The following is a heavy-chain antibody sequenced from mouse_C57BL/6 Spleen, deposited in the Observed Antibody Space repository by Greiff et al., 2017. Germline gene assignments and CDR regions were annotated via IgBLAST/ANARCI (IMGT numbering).Heavy chain of an antibody. J-gene: IGHJ2*01. Sequence: QVHVKQSGAELVKPGASVKISCTASGYAFSSYWMNWVKQRPGKGLEWIGQIYPGDGDTNYNGKFKGKATLTADKSSGTAYMQLSSLTSEDSAVYFCARYDTTVVQLDYWGQGTTLTVSS. V-gene: IGHV1-80*01. D-gene: IGHD1-1*01. CDR3: ARYDTTVVQLDY. CDR2: IYPGDGDT. CDR1: GYAFSSYW.